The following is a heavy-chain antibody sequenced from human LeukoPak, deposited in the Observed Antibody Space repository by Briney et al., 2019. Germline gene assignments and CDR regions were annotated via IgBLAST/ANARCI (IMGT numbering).Heavy chain of an antibody. V-gene: IGHV5-10-1*01. J-gene: IGHJ6*04. Sequence: GESLKISCKGSGYSFTSYWISWVRQMPGKGLEWMGRIDPSDSYTNYSPSFQGHVTISADKSISTAYLQWSSLKASDTAMYYSASEARLWFGELLAGYYYGMDVWGKGTTVTVSS. D-gene: IGHD3-10*01. CDR1: GYSFTSYW. CDR2: IDPSDSYT. CDR3: ASEARLWFGELLAGYYYGMDV.